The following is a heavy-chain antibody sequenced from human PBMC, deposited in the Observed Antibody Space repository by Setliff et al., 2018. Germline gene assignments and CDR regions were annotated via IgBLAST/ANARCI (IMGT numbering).Heavy chain of an antibody. CDR2: IIPIFGTT. CDR3: AREEKYSSSTSFFGSGFDF. D-gene: IGHD3-3*01. V-gene: IGHV1-69*05. Sequence: SVKVSCKASGGTFNNYLISWVRQAPGQGLEWMGGIIPIFGTTRYTQKFQGRLTFFMDESTNTAYMELSSLRSEDTAVYFCAREEKYSSSTSFFGSGFDFWGQGTLVTVSS. CDR1: GGTFNNYL. J-gene: IGHJ4*02.